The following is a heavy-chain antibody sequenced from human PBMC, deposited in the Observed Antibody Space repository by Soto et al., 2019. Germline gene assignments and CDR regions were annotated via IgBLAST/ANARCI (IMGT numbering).Heavy chain of an antibody. Sequence: EVQLLESGGGLVQPGGSLRLSCAASGFTFSSYAMSWVRQAPGKRPEWLSVISGSGGGTYYADSVKGRFTISRDNSKNTLYSPMNNLRDEDTAVYYCAKDPGYIYGYQHYWYFDLWGRGTLVTVSS. CDR2: ISGSGGGT. V-gene: IGHV3-23*01. D-gene: IGHD5-18*01. CDR1: GFTFSSYA. J-gene: IGHJ2*01. CDR3: AKDPGYIYGYQHYWYFDL.